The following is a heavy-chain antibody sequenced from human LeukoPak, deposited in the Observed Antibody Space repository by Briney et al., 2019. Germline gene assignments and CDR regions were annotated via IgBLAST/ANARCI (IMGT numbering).Heavy chain of an antibody. V-gene: IGHV1-18*01. D-gene: IGHD6-6*01. J-gene: IGHJ6*03. CDR1: GYTFTSYG. CDR2: ISAYNGNT. CDR3: ARRRGLSSSGTLRYYYYYYMDV. Sequence: GASVKVSCKASGYTFTSYGISWVRQAPGQGLEWMGWISAYNGNTNYAQKLQGRVTMTTDTSTSTAYMELRSLRSDDTAVYYCARRRGLSSSGTLRYYYYYYMDVWGKGTTVTVSS.